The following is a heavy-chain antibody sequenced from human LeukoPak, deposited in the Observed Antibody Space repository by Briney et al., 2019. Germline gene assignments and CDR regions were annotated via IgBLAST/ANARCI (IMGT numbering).Heavy chain of an antibody. CDR2: IYRGDST. V-gene: IGHV3-53*01. CDR1: GFTVSSNY. D-gene: IGHD4-17*01. J-gene: IGHJ6*04. Sequence: GGSLRLSCAASGFTVSSNYMSWVRQAPGKGLEWVSVIYRGDSTYYADSVKGRFTISRDNSKNTLYLQMHGLRAEDTAVYYCARESLGSVDPRRYSTTVSQDVWGKGTTVTISS. CDR3: ARESLGSVDPRRYSTTVSQDV.